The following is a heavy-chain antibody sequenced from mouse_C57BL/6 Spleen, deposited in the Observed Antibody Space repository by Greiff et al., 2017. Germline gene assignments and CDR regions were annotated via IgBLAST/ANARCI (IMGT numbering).Heavy chain of an antibody. CDR1: GYTFTSYW. CDR2: IHPNSGST. Sequence: QVQLQQPGAELVKPGASVKLSCKASGYTFTSYWMHWVKQRPGQGLEWIGMIHPNSGSTNYNEKFKSKATLTVDKSSSTAYMQLSSLTSEDSAVYYCARMGYGSSYVFAYWGQGTLVTVSA. D-gene: IGHD1-1*01. CDR3: ARMGYGSSYVFAY. J-gene: IGHJ3*01. V-gene: IGHV1-64*01.